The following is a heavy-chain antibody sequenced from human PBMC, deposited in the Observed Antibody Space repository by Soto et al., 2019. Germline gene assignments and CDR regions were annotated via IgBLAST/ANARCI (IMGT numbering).Heavy chain of an antibody. V-gene: IGHV3-23*01. D-gene: IGHD6-6*01. CDR1: GFTFRSYD. Sequence: DVQLLESGGGLVQPGGSLRLSCAASGFTFRSYDMSWVRQAPGKGLEWVSGISGSGISTHYADSVKGRFTVSRDNSKNTLYLQMNSLRAEDTAVYNCAKEPVVPDWYFDLWGRGTLVTVST. J-gene: IGHJ2*01. CDR2: ISGSGIST. CDR3: AKEPVVPDWYFDL.